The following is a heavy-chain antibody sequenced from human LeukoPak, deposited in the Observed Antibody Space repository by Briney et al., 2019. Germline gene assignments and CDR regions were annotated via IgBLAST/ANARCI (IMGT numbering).Heavy chain of an antibody. D-gene: IGHD3-22*01. CDR3: ARDSGYYDSSASDY. V-gene: IGHV1-18*01. J-gene: IGHJ4*02. CDR2: ISAYNGNT. CDR1: GYTFTSYG. Sequence: ASVKVSCKASGYTFTSYGISWVRQAPGQGLEWMGWISAYNGNTNYAQKLQGRVTMTTDTSTSTAYMELRSLRSDDTAVYYCARDSGYYDSSASDYWGQGTLVTVSS.